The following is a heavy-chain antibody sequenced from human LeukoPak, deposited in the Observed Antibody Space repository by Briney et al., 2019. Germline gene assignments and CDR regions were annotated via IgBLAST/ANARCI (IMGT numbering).Heavy chain of an antibody. CDR1: GFTFSTYA. CDR2: ISGSGSST. D-gene: IGHD5-12*01. CDR3: ARKVLSGYDWAVPGYYYMDV. V-gene: IGHV3-23*01. Sequence: PGGSLRLSCAASGFTFSTYAMSWVRQAPGKGLEWVSVISGSGSSTYYADSVKGRFTISRDNAKNSLYLQMNSLRAEDTAVYYCARKVLSGYDWAVPGYYYMDVWGKGTTVTVSS. J-gene: IGHJ6*03.